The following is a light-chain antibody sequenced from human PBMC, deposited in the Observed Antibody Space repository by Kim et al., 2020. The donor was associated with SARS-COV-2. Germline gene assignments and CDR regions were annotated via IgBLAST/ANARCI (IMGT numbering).Light chain of an antibody. CDR2: GTS. Sequence: QAVVTQEPSLTVSPGGTVTLTCASSTGAVTSNYYPNWYQQKPGQAPRALIYGTSNKHSWTPARFSASLLGGKAALTVSGVQPEDEAEYYCLLYCAGVRVFGGGTQLTVL. CDR1: TGAVTSNYY. J-gene: IGLJ3*02. CDR3: LLYCAGVRV. V-gene: IGLV7-43*01.